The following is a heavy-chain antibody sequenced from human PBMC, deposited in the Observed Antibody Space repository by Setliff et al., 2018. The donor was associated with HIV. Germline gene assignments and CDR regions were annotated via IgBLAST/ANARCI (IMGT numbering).Heavy chain of an antibody. D-gene: IGHD3-22*01. CDR2: IGGSGVSGGGGTT. V-gene: IGHV3-23*01. CDR3: AKDLDYYDSSGYYFDY. CDR1: GFTFSSYA. Sequence: GGSLRLSCAASGFTFSSYAMSWVRQAPGKGLEWVSAIGGSGVSGGGGTTYYADSVKGRFTISRDNSKDTVYLQMDNLRAEDTAVYCCAKDLDYYDSSGYYFDYWGQGTLVTVSS. J-gene: IGHJ4*02.